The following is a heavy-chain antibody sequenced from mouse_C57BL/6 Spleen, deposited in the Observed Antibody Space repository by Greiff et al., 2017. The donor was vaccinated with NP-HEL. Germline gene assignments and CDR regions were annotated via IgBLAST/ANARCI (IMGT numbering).Heavy chain of an antibody. CDR2: IYPGSGNT. J-gene: IGHJ4*01. D-gene: IGHD1-1*02. CDR3: ARAGVGGVYAMDY. Sequence: QVQLQQSGAELVRPGASVKLSCKASGYTFTDYYINWVKQRPGQGLEWIARIYPGSGNTYYNEKFKGKATLTAEKSSSTAYMQLSSLTSEDSAVYFCARAGVGGVYAMDYWGQGTSVTVSS. V-gene: IGHV1-76*01. CDR1: GYTFTDYY.